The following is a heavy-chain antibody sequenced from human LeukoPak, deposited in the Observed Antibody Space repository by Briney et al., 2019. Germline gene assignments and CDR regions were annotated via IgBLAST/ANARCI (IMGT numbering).Heavy chain of an antibody. J-gene: IGHJ6*02. V-gene: IGHV1-18*01. CDR2: IGTYKGNT. Sequence: ASVRVSCKTSGYTFTSDGISWVRQAPGQGLEWMGWIGTYKGNTNYAQMFQGRVTMTTDTSTSTAYMELKNLRSDDTAVYYCARTPGMVVVKTFYCMDVWGQGTTVTVSS. CDR3: ARTPGMVVVKTFYCMDV. D-gene: IGHD3-22*01. CDR1: GYTFTSDG.